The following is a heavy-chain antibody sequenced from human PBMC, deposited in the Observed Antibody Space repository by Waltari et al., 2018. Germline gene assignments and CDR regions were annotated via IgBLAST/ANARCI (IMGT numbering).Heavy chain of an antibody. J-gene: IGHJ3*01. Sequence: EVQLVQSGAEVKKPGESLKISCKVSGYSFTNYWIGWVRQMPGKGLESLGIIYPRDSETRFNPSFQGQVTISVDKSITTAYLQWSSLKASDTAMYYCARRERGDGYTGAFDVWGQGTMVTVSS. V-gene: IGHV5-51*01. CDR3: ARRERGDGYTGAFDV. D-gene: IGHD5-12*01. CDR1: GYSFTNYW. CDR2: IYPRDSET.